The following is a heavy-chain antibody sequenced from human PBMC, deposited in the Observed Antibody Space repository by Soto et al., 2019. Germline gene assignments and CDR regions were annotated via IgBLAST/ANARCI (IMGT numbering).Heavy chain of an antibody. J-gene: IGHJ6*02. CDR1: GGTFSSYA. CDR3: AREAVNDFWSGYLQEIYYYYGMDV. D-gene: IGHD3-3*01. V-gene: IGHV1-69*01. Sequence: QVQLVQSGAEVKKPGSSVKVSCKASGGTFSSYAISWVRQAPGQGLEWMGGIIPIFGTANYAQKFQGRVTITADESTSTAYMELSSLGSEDTAVYYCAREAVNDFWSGYLQEIYYYYGMDVWGQGTTVTVSS. CDR2: IIPIFGTA.